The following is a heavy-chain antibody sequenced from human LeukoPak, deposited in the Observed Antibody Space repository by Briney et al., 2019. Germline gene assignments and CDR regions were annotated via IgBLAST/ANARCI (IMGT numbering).Heavy chain of an antibody. CDR2: IYHSGTT. CDR1: GVSISRGGYA. CDR3: ARPPTAMVTLYAFDI. Sequence: PSETLSLTCAVSGVSISRGGYAWNWIRQPPGKGLEWIAYIYHSGTTYYNPSLKSRVTISVDTSKNQFSLKLSSVTAADTAVYYCARPPTAMVTLYAFDIWGQGTMVTVSS. J-gene: IGHJ3*02. V-gene: IGHV4-30-2*03. D-gene: IGHD5-18*01.